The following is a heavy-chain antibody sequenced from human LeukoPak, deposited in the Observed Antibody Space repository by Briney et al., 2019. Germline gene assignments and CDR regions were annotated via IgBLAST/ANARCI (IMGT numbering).Heavy chain of an antibody. V-gene: IGHV3-21*04. CDR3: ARAKRLPLDY. Sequence: GGSLRLSCAASGFTFSSYSMTWVRQAPGKGLEWVSSISTSSIYIYYADSVKGRFTISRDNAKKLLYLQMNSLRSDDSAVYYCARAKRLPLDYWGQGTLVTVSS. CDR1: GFTFSSYS. J-gene: IGHJ4*02. CDR2: ISTSSIYI. D-gene: IGHD1-1*01.